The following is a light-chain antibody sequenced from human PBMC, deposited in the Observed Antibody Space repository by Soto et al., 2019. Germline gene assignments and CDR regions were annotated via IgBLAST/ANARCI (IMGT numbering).Light chain of an antibody. V-gene: IGKV3-11*01. Sequence: EIVLTQSPATLSLSPGERATLSCRASQSVSSYLAWYQQKPGQAPRLLIYDASNRATGIPARFSGSGSGTDFTLTISSLELXVFAVYYCQQRSNWPRTFGQRTNVDI. CDR1: QSVSSY. J-gene: IGKJ1*01. CDR2: DAS. CDR3: QQRSNWPRT.